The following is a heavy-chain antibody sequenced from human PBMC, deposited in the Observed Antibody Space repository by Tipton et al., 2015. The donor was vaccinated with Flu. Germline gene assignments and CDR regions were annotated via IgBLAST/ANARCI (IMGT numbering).Heavy chain of an antibody. D-gene: IGHD3-3*01. CDR3: AKDSVIGVVMVY. Sequence: SLRLSCAASGFTFNDFAMSWVRQAPGKGLEWVSLISGSGRTTYYADSVKGRFTTSRDNSKNTLYLQMNSLRAEDTAVYYCAKDSVIGVVMVYWGQGTLVTVSP. CDR1: GFTFNDFA. V-gene: IGHV3-23*01. CDR2: ISGSGRTT. J-gene: IGHJ4*02.